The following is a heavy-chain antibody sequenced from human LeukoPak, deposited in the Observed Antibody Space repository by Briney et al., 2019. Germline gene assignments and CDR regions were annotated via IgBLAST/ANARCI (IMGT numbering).Heavy chain of an antibody. Sequence: GGSLRLSCAASGFTFGSYGMHWVRQAPGKGLEWVAFLRYDGSEKYYADSVKGRFTISRDNAKNTLYLRMNRLRDEDTGVYYCSILPYSSKLFNWGQGTLVSVSS. V-gene: IGHV3-30*02. J-gene: IGHJ4*02. CDR1: GFTFGSYG. CDR2: LRYDGSEK. CDR3: SILPYSSKLFN. D-gene: IGHD2-2*01.